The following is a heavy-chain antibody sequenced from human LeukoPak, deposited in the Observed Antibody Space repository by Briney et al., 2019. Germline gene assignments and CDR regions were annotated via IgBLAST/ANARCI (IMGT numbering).Heavy chain of an antibody. CDR3: ARDVVVVVAAPGGYYYMDV. Sequence: GASVKVSCKASGYTFTSYYMHWVRQAAGQGPEWMGIINPSGGSTSYAQKFQGRVTMTRDMSISTAYMELSRLRSDDTAVYYCARDVVVVVAAPGGYYYMDVWGKGTTVTVSS. CDR1: GYTFTSYY. J-gene: IGHJ6*03. D-gene: IGHD2-15*01. CDR2: INPSGGST. V-gene: IGHV1-46*01.